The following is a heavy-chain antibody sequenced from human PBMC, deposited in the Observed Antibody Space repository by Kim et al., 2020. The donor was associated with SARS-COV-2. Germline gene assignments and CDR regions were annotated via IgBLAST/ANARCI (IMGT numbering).Heavy chain of an antibody. CDR2: IYYSGST. Sequence: SETLSLTCTVSGGSISSYYWSWIRQPPGKGLEWIGYIYYSGSTNYNPSLKSRVTISVDTSKNQFSLKLSSVTAADTAVYYCARDRPYYYGMDVWGQGTTVTVSS. CDR1: GGSISSYY. J-gene: IGHJ6*02. CDR3: ARDRPYYYGMDV. V-gene: IGHV4-59*01.